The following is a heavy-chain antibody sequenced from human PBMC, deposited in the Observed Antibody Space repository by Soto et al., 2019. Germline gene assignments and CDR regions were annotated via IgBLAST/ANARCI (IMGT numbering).Heavy chain of an antibody. J-gene: IGHJ4*01. D-gene: IGHD3-10*01. CDR2: IYSSGST. V-gene: IGHV4-30-4*01. CDR1: GDSISKADFS. Sequence: SEALSLTCTVSGDSISKADFSWNWIRQPPGKGLEWIGYIYSSGSTFYNPSLKSRLTLSVDTTKNQVSLKVTSMTPADTAVYYCARDRGFASGSFESWG. CDR3: ARDRGFASGSFES.